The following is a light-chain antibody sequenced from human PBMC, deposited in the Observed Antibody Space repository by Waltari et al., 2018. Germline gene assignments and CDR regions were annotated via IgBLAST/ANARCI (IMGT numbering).Light chain of an antibody. CDR1: QSISSW. J-gene: IGKJ1*01. CDR2: ESS. CDR3: QQYNSYSWT. V-gene: IGKV1-5*03. Sequence: DIQMTQSPSTLSASVGDRVTITCRASQSISSWLAWYQKKPGKAPKLLIYESSSLESGVQSRFSGSGSGTEFTLTISSLQPDDFATYYCQQYNSYSWTFGQGTKVEI.